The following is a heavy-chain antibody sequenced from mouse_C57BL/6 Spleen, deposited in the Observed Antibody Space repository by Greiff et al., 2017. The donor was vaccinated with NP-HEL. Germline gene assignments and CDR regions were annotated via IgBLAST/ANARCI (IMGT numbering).Heavy chain of an antibody. V-gene: IGHV5-4*01. D-gene: IGHD2-2*01. Sequence: EVHLVESGGGLVKPGGSLKLSCAASGFTFSSYAMSWVRQTPEKRLEWVATISDGGSYTYYPDNVKGRFTISRDNAKNNLYLQMSHLKSEDTAMYYCAREGYYGSRYFDVWGTGTTVTVSS. J-gene: IGHJ1*03. CDR2: ISDGGSYT. CDR1: GFTFSSYA. CDR3: AREGYYGSRYFDV.